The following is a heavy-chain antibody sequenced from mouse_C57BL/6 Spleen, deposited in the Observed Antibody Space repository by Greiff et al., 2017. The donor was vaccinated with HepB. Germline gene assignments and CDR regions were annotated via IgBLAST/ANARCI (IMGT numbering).Heavy chain of an antibody. Sequence: VQLQQPGAELVKPGASVKLSCKASGYTFTSYWMQWVKQRPGQGLEWIGEIDPSDSYTNYNQKFKGKATLTVDTSSSTAYMQLSSLTSEDSAVYYCARAGYGNYSWAMDYWGQGTSVTVSS. CDR1: GYTFTSYW. CDR3: ARAGYGNYSWAMDY. V-gene: IGHV1-50*01. CDR2: IDPSDSYT. D-gene: IGHD2-1*01. J-gene: IGHJ4*01.